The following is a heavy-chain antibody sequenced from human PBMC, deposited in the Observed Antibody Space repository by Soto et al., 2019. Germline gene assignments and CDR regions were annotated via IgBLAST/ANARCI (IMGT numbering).Heavy chain of an antibody. Sequence: EVLLVQSGAEVKKPGESLQISCKGSGYNFATSWIGWVRQTPGKGLEWMGFIYPADSDTTYSPSFQGQVTISADKSISTAYLQWSSLKASDTAIYFCARPPKGFLYYMDVWGKGTTVTVSS. D-gene: IGHD2-15*01. CDR2: IYPADSDT. CDR3: ARPPKGFLYYMDV. J-gene: IGHJ6*03. CDR1: GYNFATSW. V-gene: IGHV5-51*03.